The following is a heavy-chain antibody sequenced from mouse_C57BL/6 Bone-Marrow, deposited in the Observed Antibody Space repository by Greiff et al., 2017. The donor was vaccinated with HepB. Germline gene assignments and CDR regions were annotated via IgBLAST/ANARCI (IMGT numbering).Heavy chain of an antibody. D-gene: IGHD1-2*01. V-gene: IGHV5-17*01. Sequence: EVKVVESGGGLVKPGGSLKLSCAASGFTFSDYGMHWVRQAPEKGLEWVAYISSGSSTIYYADTVKGRFTISRDNAKNTLFLQMTSLRSEDTAMYYCARHYDGVDAMDYWGQRTSVTVSS. CDR2: ISSGSSTI. CDR3: ARHYDGVDAMDY. J-gene: IGHJ4*01. CDR1: GFTFSDYG.